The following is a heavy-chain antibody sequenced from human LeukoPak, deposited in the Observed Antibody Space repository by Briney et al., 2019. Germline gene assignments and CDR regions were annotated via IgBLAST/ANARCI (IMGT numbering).Heavy chain of an antibody. Sequence: GASVKVSCKASGYTFTSHYMHWVRQAPGQGLEWMGIINPSGGSTSYAQKFKGRVTMTRATSTRTVYMERSSLRSEDTAVYYCARVLRYDSSGYYLDYWGQGTLVTVSS. CDR2: INPSGGST. V-gene: IGHV1-46*01. CDR3: ARVLRYDSSGYYLDY. D-gene: IGHD3-22*01. CDR1: GYTFTSHY. J-gene: IGHJ4*02.